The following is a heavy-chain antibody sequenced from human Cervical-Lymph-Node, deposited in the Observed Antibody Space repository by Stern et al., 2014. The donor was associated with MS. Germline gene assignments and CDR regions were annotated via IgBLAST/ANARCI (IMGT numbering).Heavy chain of an antibody. Sequence: QLVQSGAEVKKPGSSVKVSCKASGGTFSSYAISWVRQAPGQGLEWMGGIIPIFGTANYAQKFQGRVTITAAESTSTAYMELSSLRSEDTAVYYCARGNVVVTATRPYYYYYYGMDVWGQGTTVTVSS. J-gene: IGHJ6*02. V-gene: IGHV1-69*01. D-gene: IGHD2-21*02. CDR3: ARGNVVVTATRPYYYYYYGMDV. CDR1: GGTFSSYA. CDR2: IIPIFGTA.